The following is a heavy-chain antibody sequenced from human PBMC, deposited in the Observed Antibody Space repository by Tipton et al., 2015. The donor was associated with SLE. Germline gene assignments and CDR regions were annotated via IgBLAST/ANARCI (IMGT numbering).Heavy chain of an antibody. D-gene: IGHD2-2*01. J-gene: IGHJ6*03. CDR1: GDSISSSPYY. CDR3: ARGYQLPLGPYYYYYMDV. V-gene: IGHV4-61*01. Sequence: TLSLTCTVSGDSISSSPYYWSWIRQPPGKGLEWIGYIYYSGSTNYNPSLKSRVTISVDTSKNQFSLKLSSVTAADTAVYYCARGYQLPLGPYYYYYMDVWGKGTTVTVSS. CDR2: IYYSGST.